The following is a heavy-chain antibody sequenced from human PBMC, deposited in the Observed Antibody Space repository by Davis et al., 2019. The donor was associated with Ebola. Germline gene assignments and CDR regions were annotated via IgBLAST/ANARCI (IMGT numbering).Heavy chain of an antibody. CDR3: ARVPGVDYGDWYFDY. J-gene: IGHJ4*02. CDR1: GGSISGGDYF. Sequence: MPSETLSLTCTVSGGSISGGDYFWSWLRQPPGKGLEWTGYLHHSGNAYYSPSLKSRVTISVDTSKNQFSLKLSSVTAADTAVYYCARVPGVDYGDWYFDYWGQGTLVTVSS. V-gene: IGHV4-30-4*01. D-gene: IGHD4-17*01. CDR2: LHHSGNA.